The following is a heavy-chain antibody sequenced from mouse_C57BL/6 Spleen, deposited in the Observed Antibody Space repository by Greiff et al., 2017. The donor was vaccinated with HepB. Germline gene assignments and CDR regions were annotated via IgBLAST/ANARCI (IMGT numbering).Heavy chain of an antibody. J-gene: IGHJ3*01. CDR1: GYAFTNYL. Sequence: QVQLQQSGAELVRPGTSVKVSCKASGYAFTNYLIEWVKQRPGQGLEWIGVINPGSGGTNYNEKFKGKATLTADKSSSTAYMQLSSLTSEDSAVYVCARANWDVAWFAYWGQGTLVTVSA. V-gene: IGHV1-54*01. D-gene: IGHD4-1*01. CDR2: INPGSGGT. CDR3: ARANWDVAWFAY.